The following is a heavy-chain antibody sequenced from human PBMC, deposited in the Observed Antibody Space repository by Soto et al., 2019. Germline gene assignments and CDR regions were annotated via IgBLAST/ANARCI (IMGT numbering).Heavy chain of an antibody. CDR2: IESETDGGTT. Sequence: EVQLVESGGGLVKPGGSLRLSCAASGFTVSNAWMSWVRQAPGKGLEWVGRIESETDGGTTDYGAPVKGRFTISRDDSKNTLYLQMNNLKTEDTAVYSCTTGGHYFGDWGQGTLVTVSS. CDR1: GFTVSNAW. V-gene: IGHV3-15*04. CDR3: TTGGHYFGD. D-gene: IGHD3-10*01. J-gene: IGHJ4*02.